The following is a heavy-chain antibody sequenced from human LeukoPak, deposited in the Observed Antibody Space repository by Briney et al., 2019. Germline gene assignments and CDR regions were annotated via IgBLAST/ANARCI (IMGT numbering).Heavy chain of an antibody. V-gene: IGHV4-4*07. CDR2: IYTSGST. Sequence: SETLSLTCTVSGGSISSYYWSWIRQPAGKGLEWIGRIYTSGSTNYNPSLKSRVTMSVDTSKNQFSLKLSSVTAADTAVYYCARAVPTSLAARRYNWFDPWGQGTLVTVSS. D-gene: IGHD6-6*01. CDR3: ARAVPTSLAARRYNWFDP. J-gene: IGHJ5*02. CDR1: GGSISSYY.